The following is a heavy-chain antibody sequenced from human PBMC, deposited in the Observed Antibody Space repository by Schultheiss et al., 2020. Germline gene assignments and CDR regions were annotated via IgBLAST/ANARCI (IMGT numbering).Heavy chain of an antibody. D-gene: IGHD3-3*01. CDR2: IYYSGST. Sequence: SQTLSLTCTVSGGSISSSSYYWGWIRQPPGKGLEWIGSIYYSGSTYYNPSLKSRVTISVDTSKNQFSLKLSSVTAADTAVYYCARLGDDFWSSDWFDPWGQGTLVTVSS. V-gene: IGHV4-39*01. CDR3: ARLGDDFWSSDWFDP. CDR1: GGSISSSSYY. J-gene: IGHJ5*02.